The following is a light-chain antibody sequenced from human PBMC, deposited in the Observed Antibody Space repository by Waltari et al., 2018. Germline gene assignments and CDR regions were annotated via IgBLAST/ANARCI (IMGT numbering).Light chain of an antibody. V-gene: IGKV3-15*01. Sequence: EIVMTQSTATLSVSPGERATISCRASQSVSSNFAWYQQKPGQAPRLLIYDASTRATGIPARFSGSGSGTESTLTISSLQSEDFAVYYCQHYDNWPVTFGQGTRLEIK. CDR2: DAS. CDR1: QSVSSN. CDR3: QHYDNWPVT. J-gene: IGKJ5*01.